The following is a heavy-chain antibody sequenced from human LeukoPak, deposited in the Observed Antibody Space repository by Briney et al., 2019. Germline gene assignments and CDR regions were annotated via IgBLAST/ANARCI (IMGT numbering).Heavy chain of an antibody. CDR1: GFTFSSYA. Sequence: GGSLRLSCAASGFTFSSYAMSWVRQAPGKGLEWVSAISGSGGSTYHADSVKGRFTISRDNSKNTLYLQMNSLRAEDTAVYYCATLTIVVVPAAKDDAFDIWGQGTMVTVSS. CDR3: ATLTIVVVPAAKDDAFDI. V-gene: IGHV3-23*01. CDR2: ISGSGGST. J-gene: IGHJ3*02. D-gene: IGHD2-2*01.